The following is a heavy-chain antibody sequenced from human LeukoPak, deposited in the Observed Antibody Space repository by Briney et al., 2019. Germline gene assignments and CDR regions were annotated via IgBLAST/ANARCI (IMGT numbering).Heavy chain of an antibody. Sequence: ASVKVSCKASGYTFTSYYMNWVRQAPGQGLEWMGKINPSDGSTDFAQNFQGRVIMTRDTSTSTVYMELSSLRSEDTAVYYCVRGWWGTDYGWTNWFDPWGQGTLVTVSS. J-gene: IGHJ5*02. D-gene: IGHD4-17*01. CDR1: GYTFTSYY. CDR2: INPSDGST. CDR3: VRGWWGTDYGWTNWFDP. V-gene: IGHV1-46*01.